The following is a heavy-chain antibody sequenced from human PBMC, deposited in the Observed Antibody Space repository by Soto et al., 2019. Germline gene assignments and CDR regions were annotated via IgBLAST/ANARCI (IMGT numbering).Heavy chain of an antibody. Sequence: ESGGGVVQPGRSLRLSCAASGFTFSSYGMHWVRQAPGKGLEWVAVISYDGSNKYYADSVKGRFTISRDNSKNTLYLQMNSLRAEDTAVYYCAKDGYGDYVKPTSFPDYWGQGTLVTVSS. V-gene: IGHV3-30*18. CDR2: ISYDGSNK. J-gene: IGHJ4*02. CDR3: AKDGYGDYVKPTSFPDY. D-gene: IGHD4-17*01. CDR1: GFTFSSYG.